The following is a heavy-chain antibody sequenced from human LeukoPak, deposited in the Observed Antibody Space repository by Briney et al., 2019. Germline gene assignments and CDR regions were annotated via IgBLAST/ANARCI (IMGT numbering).Heavy chain of an antibody. D-gene: IGHD3-22*01. J-gene: IGHJ3*02. CDR2: IYYSGST. Sequence: PSETLSLTCTVSGGSISSSSYYWGWIRQPPGKGLEWIGSIYYSGSTYYNPSLKSRVTISVDTSKNQFSLKLSSVTAADTAVYYCARHYYDSSGYYLDAFDIWGQGTMVTVSS. V-gene: IGHV4-39*01. CDR1: GGSISSSSYY. CDR3: ARHYYDSSGYYLDAFDI.